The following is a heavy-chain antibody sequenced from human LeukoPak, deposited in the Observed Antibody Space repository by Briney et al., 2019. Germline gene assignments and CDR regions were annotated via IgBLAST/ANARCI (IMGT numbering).Heavy chain of an antibody. CDR3: ASCSSGYKFGDY. J-gene: IGHJ4*02. V-gene: IGHV1-69*01. CDR1: GGTFSIYA. Sequence: ASVTVSCTASGGTFSIYAISWVRQAPGQGLEWMGGIIPIFGTANYAQKFQGRVTITADESTSTAYMELSSLRSEDTAVYYCASCSSGYKFGDYWGQGTLVTVSS. D-gene: IGHD3-22*01. CDR2: IIPIFGTA.